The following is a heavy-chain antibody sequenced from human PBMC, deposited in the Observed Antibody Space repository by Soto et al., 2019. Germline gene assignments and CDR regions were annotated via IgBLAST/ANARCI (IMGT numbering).Heavy chain of an antibody. V-gene: IGHV3-11*05. CDR2: ISNIGVDT. CDR3: ARGHWGLDY. D-gene: IGHD7-27*01. CDR1: GFTLSDHY. J-gene: IGHJ4*02. Sequence: QVQMVQSGGGLVKPGGSLRLSCAVSGFTLSDHYMTWIRQASGKGPEWVSYISNIGVDTKYADSGRGRFTISRYIAKNTLFLQLTSLRADDTAVYFCARGHWGLDYWGQGILVTVSS.